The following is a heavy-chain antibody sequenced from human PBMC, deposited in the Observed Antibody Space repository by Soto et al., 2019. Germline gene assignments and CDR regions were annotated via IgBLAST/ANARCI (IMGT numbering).Heavy chain of an antibody. J-gene: IGHJ6*02. CDR2: INHSGNT. CDR3: ARGSMEWLLLAYAMDV. V-gene: IGHV4-34*01. Sequence: SETLSLTCAVNGGPFSGYYGTWIRQPPGKGLEWIGEINHSGNTNYNPSLQNRVTISVDTSKNQFSLNLSSVTAADTAVYYCARGSMEWLLLAYAMDVWRQGTTVTVSS. CDR1: GGPFSGYY. D-gene: IGHD3-3*01.